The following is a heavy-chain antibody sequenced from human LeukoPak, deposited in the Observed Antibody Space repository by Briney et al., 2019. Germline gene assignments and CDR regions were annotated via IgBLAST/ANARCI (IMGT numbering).Heavy chain of an antibody. CDR3: ARSSITIFGVVPYYYMDV. V-gene: IGHV4-4*07. CDR2: IYTSGST. Sequence: SETLSLTCTVSGGSISSYYWSWIRQPAGKGLEWIGRIYTSGSTNYNPSLKSRVTMSVDTSKNQFSLKLSSVTAADTAVYYCARSSITIFGVVPYYYMDVWGKGTTVTVSS. CDR1: GGSISSYY. J-gene: IGHJ6*03. D-gene: IGHD3-3*01.